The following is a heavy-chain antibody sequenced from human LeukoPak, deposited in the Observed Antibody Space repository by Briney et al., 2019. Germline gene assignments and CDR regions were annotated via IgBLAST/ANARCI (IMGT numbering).Heavy chain of an antibody. D-gene: IGHD1-26*01. Sequence: ASVKVSCKASGYTLTGYYIHWVRQAPGQGLEWMGWINPNSGGTKYAQEFQGRVTMTRDTSISTAYMELSSLRSDDTAVYYCARDTLGGSYPVDYWGQGTLVTVSS. V-gene: IGHV1-2*02. J-gene: IGHJ4*02. CDR3: ARDTLGGSYPVDY. CDR1: GYTLTGYY. CDR2: INPNSGGT.